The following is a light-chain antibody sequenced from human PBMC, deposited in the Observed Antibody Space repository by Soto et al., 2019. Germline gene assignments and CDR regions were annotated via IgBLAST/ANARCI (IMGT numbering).Light chain of an antibody. Sequence: DIQMTQSPSSVSASVGDRVSITCRASQGISSWLAWYQQKPGRAPKLLIYTGSSLQSGVRSRFIGTGSGTDFTLTISSLQPEDVATYYCQQANIFPLTFGGGTKVEIK. CDR1: QGISSW. V-gene: IGKV1-12*01. J-gene: IGKJ4*01. CDR3: QQANIFPLT. CDR2: TGS.